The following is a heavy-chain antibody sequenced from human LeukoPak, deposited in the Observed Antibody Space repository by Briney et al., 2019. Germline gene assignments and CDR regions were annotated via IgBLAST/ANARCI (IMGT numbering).Heavy chain of an antibody. CDR3: AKDPYSAVMIGWFDP. CDR2: ISGSGGST. V-gene: IGHV3-23*01. J-gene: IGHJ5*02. CDR1: GFTFSSYA. D-gene: IGHD3-22*01. Sequence: GGSLRLSCAASGFTFSSYAMSWVRQAPGKGLEWVSAISGSGGSTYYADSVKGRFTISRDNSKNTLYLRMNSLRAEDTAVYYCAKDPYSAVMIGWFDPWGQGTLVTVSS.